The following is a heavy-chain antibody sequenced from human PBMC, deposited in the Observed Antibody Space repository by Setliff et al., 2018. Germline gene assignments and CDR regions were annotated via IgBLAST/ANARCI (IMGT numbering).Heavy chain of an antibody. CDR1: DFSVSSNYY. J-gene: IGHJ2*01. Sequence: TLSLTCAVSDFSVSSNYYWGWIRQPPGKGLEWIANVYYSGSTYYSPSLKSRVTMSVDTSKNQFSLNLYSVTAADTAVYYCARTSSGRYFDLWGRGTLVTVSS. V-gene: IGHV4-38-2*01. CDR2: VYYSGST. CDR3: ARTSSGRYFDL.